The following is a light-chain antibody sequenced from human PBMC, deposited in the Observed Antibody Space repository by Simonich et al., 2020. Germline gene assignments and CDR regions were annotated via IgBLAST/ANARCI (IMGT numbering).Light chain of an antibody. J-gene: IGKJ4*01. V-gene: IGKV1-33*01. CDR3: QQRSNWPPELT. CDR1: QDISNY. Sequence: DIQMTQSPSSLSASVGDRVTITCQASQDISNYLNWYQQKPGKAPKLLIYDASNLETGVPSRFSGSGSGTDFTLTISSLEPEDFAVYYCQQRSNWPPELTFGGGTKVEIK. CDR2: DAS.